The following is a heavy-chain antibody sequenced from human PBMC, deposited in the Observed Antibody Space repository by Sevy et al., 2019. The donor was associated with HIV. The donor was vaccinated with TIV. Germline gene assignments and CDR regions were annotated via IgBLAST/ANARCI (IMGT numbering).Heavy chain of an antibody. CDR3: ATSRVITGTFDY. CDR1: GGSISGYY. J-gene: IGHJ4*02. D-gene: IGHD1-20*01. CDR2: ISYSGST. Sequence: SETLSLTCTVSGGSISGYYWSWIRQPPGKGLEWIGYISYSGSTNYNPSLKSRVTISVDTSKNEFSLKLSSVTAADTAAYYCATSRVITGTFDYWGQRTLVTASS. V-gene: IGHV4-59*01.